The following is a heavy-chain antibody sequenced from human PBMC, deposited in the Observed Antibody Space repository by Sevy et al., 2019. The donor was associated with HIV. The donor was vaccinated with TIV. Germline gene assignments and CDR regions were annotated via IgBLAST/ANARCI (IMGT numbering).Heavy chain of an antibody. Sequence: GRSLRLSCAASGFTFTNFPMHWVRQAPGRGLEWVAIISFNRNHEFYADSVKGRFTISRDNSKSTLYLQMNSPRREDTAVYYCVTAARLTGSYEYWGQGTPVTVSS. CDR2: ISFNRNHE. CDR3: VTAARLTGSYEY. J-gene: IGHJ4*02. CDR1: GFTFTNFP. D-gene: IGHD3-9*01. V-gene: IGHV3-30-3*01.